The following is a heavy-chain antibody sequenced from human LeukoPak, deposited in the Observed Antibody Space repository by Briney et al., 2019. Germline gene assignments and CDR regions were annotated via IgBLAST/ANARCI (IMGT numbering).Heavy chain of an antibody. Sequence: ASVKVSCKASGYTFASYGISWVRQAPGQGLEWMGWISAYNGNTNYAQKLQGRVTMTTDTSTSTAYMELRSLRSDDTAVYYCARVRIETVTTLHYYYYYYMDVWGKGTTVTVSS. CDR2: ISAYNGNT. V-gene: IGHV1-18*01. CDR1: GYTFASYG. D-gene: IGHD4-17*01. J-gene: IGHJ6*03. CDR3: ARVRIETVTTLHYYYYYYMDV.